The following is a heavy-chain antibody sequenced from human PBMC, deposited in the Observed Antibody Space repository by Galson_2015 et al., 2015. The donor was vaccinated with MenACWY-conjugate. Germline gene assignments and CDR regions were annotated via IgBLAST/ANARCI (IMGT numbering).Heavy chain of an antibody. J-gene: IGHJ4*02. CDR1: GFTFSTYW. CDR2: IKRDGSEE. V-gene: IGHV3-7*03. CDR3: ARCILTRPYYYFDF. Sequence: SLRLSCAVSGFTFSTYWMCWVRQAPGKGLEWVANIKRDGSEEYYVDSVKGRFTISRDNAKNSLYLQMNSLRAEDSAVYYCARCILTRPYYYFDFWGQGTLVTVSS. D-gene: IGHD2-8*01.